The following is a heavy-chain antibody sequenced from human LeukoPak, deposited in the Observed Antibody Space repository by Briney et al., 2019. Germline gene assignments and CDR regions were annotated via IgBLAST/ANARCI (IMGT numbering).Heavy chain of an antibody. J-gene: IGHJ4*02. D-gene: IGHD2-2*01. CDR2: IFTSGST. V-gene: IGHV4-4*07. CDR1: SGSISNFH. CDR3: ARRGVPAASTLDY. Sequence: KPSETLSLTCSVSSGSISNFHWSWIRQPAGKGLEWIGRIFTSGSTNYNPSLKSRVTISVDTSKNQFSLKLSSVTAADTAVYYCARRGVPAASTLDYWGQGTLVTVSS.